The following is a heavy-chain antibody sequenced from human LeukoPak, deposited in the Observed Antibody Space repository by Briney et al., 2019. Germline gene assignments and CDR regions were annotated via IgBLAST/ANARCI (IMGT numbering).Heavy chain of an antibody. Sequence: GGSLRLSCAASGFTFSSYSMNWVRQAPGKGLEWVSSISSSSSYIYYADSVKGRFTISRDNAKNSLYLQMNSLRAEDTAVYYCARSGYSSGNHYFDYWGQGTLVTVSS. D-gene: IGHD6-19*01. CDR2: ISSSSSYI. J-gene: IGHJ4*02. CDR3: ARSGYSSGNHYFDY. CDR1: GFTFSSYS. V-gene: IGHV3-21*01.